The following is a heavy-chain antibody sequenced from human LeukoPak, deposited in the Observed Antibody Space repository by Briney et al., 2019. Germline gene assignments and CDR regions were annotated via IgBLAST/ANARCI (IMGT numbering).Heavy chain of an antibody. D-gene: IGHD6-6*01. CDR3: ARRGSIAAHDY. Sequence: GSLRLSCAASGFTFSNAWMSWIRQPPGKGLEWIGCIYYSGSTNYNPSLKSRVTISVDTSKNQFSLKLSSVTAADTAVYYCARRGSIAAHDYWGQGTLVTVSS. CDR1: GFTFSNAW. CDR2: IYYSGST. V-gene: IGHV4-59*08. J-gene: IGHJ4*02.